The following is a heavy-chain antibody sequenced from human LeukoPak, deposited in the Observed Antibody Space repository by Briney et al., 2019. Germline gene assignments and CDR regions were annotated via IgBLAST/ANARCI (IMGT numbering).Heavy chain of an antibody. J-gene: IGHJ4*02. CDR2: IIPIFGTA. Sequence: SVKVSCKASGGTFSSYAISWVRQAPGQGLERVGRIIPIFGTANYAQKFRGRVTITTDESTSTAYMELSSLRSEDTAVYYCAREYSSSYYFDYWGQGTLVTVSS. CDR3: AREYSSSYYFDY. D-gene: IGHD6-6*01. V-gene: IGHV1-69*05. CDR1: GGTFSSYA.